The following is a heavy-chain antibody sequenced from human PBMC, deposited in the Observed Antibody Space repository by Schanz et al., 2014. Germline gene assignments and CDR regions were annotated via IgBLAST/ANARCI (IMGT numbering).Heavy chain of an antibody. V-gene: IGHV3-33*01. D-gene: IGHD3-9*01. J-gene: IGHJ4*02. CDR3: ARDSRPNYDFLTAYYSIDY. CDR1: GFSLNTYG. CDR2: IWNNGVTK. Sequence: QAQLMESGGGVVQPGTSLILSCSVSGFSLNTYGIHWFRQPAGKGLEWVAVIWNNGVTKYYADSVRGRFTISRDRFQNTLYLRMSSLRAEDTAVYYCARDSRPNYDFLTAYYSIDYWGQGTLVTVSS.